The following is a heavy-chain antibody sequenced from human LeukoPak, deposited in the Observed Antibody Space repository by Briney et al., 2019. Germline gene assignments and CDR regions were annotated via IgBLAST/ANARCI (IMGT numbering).Heavy chain of an antibody. CDR3: ARDRSIAAAGTTFYYYYGMDV. CDR1: GGSISSYY. D-gene: IGHD6-13*01. V-gene: IGHV4-59*01. Sequence: SETLSLACTVSGGSISSYYWSWIRQPPGKGLEWIGYIYYSRSTNYNPSLKSRVTISVDTSKNQFSLKLSSVTAADTAVYYCARDRSIAAAGTTFYYYYGMDVWGQGTTVTVSS. CDR2: IYYSRST. J-gene: IGHJ6*02.